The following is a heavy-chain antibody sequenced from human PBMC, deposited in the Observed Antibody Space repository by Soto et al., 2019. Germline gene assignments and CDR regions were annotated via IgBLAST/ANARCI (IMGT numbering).Heavy chain of an antibody. D-gene: IGHD6-13*01. CDR3: AREWSAAGHFYGMDV. CDR2: MNTNSDDT. Sequence: GASVKVSCKASGYTFTRYTMDWVRQAPGQRLEWVGWMNTNSDDTRSAQKFRGRLTLTRDKSMRAVYMKLSNLRPDDSAVYYCAREWSAAGHFYGMDVWGQGTTVTSP. J-gene: IGHJ6*02. CDR1: GYTFTRYT. V-gene: IGHV1-8*01.